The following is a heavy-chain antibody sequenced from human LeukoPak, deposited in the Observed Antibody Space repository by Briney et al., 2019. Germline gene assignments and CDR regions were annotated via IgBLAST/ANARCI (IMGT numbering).Heavy chain of an antibody. Sequence: ASVKVSCKASGYTFTGYYMHWVRQAPVQGLEWMGRINPNSGGTNYAQKFQGRVTMTRDTSISTAYMELSRLRSDDTAVYYCARTLTPGDLDFDYWGQGTLVTVSS. CDR3: ARTLTPGDLDFDY. CDR1: GYTFTGYY. D-gene: IGHD7-27*01. J-gene: IGHJ4*02. V-gene: IGHV1-2*06. CDR2: INPNSGGT.